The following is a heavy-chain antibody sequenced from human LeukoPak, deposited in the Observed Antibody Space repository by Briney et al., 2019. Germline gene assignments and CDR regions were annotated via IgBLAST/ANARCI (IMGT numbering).Heavy chain of an antibody. CDR2: IKQDGSEK. J-gene: IGHJ4*02. V-gene: IGHV3-7*03. D-gene: IGHD3-22*01. Sequence: GGSLRLSCAASGFTFSSYWMSWVRQAPGKGLEWVANIKQDGSEKYYVDSVKGRFTISRDNAKNSLYLQMNSLRAEDTAVYYCAKAPRITMIVVVITGYYFDYWGQGTLVTVSS. CDR3: AKAPRITMIVVVITGYYFDY. CDR1: GFTFSSYW.